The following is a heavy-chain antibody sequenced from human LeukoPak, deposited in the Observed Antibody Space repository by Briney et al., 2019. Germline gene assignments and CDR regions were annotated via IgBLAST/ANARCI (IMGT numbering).Heavy chain of an antibody. CDR2: IIPIFGTA. J-gene: IGHJ4*02. CDR3: ARGVDIFGVVIIDGGRLDY. V-gene: IGHV1-69*13. CDR1: GGTFSSYA. Sequence: SVKVSCKASGGTFSSYAISWVRQAPGQGLEWMGGIIPIFGTANYAQKFQGRVTITADESTSTAYMELSSLRSEDTAVYYCARGVDIFGVVIIDGGRLDYWGQGTLVTVSS. D-gene: IGHD3-3*02.